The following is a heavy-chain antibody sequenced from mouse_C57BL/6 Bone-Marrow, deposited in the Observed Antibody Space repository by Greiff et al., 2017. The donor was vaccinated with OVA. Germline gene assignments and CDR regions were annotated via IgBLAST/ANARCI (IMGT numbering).Heavy chain of an antibody. CDR2: IYPRDGST. D-gene: IGHD2-5*01. J-gene: IGHJ2*01. V-gene: IGHV1-78*01. CDR3: ARISRAYYSNYPLDY. CDR1: GYTFTDHT. Sequence: LQQSDAELVKPGASVKISCKVSGYTFTDHTIHWMKQRPEQGLEWIGYIYPRDGSTKYNEKFKGKATLTADKSSSTAYMQLNSLTSEDSAVYFCARISRAYYSNYPLDYWGQGTTLTVSS.